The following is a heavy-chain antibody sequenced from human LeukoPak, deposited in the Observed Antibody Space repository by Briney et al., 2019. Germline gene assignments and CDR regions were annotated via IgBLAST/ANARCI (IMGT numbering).Heavy chain of an antibody. D-gene: IGHD5-12*01. V-gene: IGHV1-2*02. CDR1: GYTLTGYY. J-gene: IGHJ6*03. Sequence: PGASVKVSCKASGYTLTGYYMHWVRQAPGQGLEWMGWINPNSGGTNYAQKFQGRVTMTRDTSISTAYMSRLRSDDTAVYYCARLYSGYGNYYYYMDVWGKGTTVIVSS. CDR3: ARLYSGYGNYYYYMDV. CDR2: INPNSGGT.